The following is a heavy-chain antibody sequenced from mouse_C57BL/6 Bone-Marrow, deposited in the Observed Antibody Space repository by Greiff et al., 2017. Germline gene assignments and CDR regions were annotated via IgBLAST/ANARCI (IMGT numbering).Heavy chain of an antibody. V-gene: IGHV1-69*01. J-gene: IGHJ3*01. Sequence: QVQLQQPGAELVMPGASVKLSCKASGYTFTSYWMHWVKQRPGQGLEWIGEIDPSDGYTNYNQKFKGKSTLTIDKSSSTAYMQLSSLTSEDSAVYYCAREDDGYYDAWFAYWGLGTLVTVSA. CDR3: AREDDGYYDAWFAY. CDR1: GYTFTSYW. CDR2: IDPSDGYT. D-gene: IGHD2-3*01.